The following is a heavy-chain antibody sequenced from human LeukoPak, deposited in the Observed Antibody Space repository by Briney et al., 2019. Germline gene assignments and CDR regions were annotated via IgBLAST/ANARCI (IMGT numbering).Heavy chain of an antibody. J-gene: IGHJ3*02. CDR2: INQSGST. CDR1: GGSFSGYY. V-gene: IGHV4-34*01. D-gene: IGHD3-22*01. Sequence: SETLSLTCAVYGGSFSGYYWSWIRQPPGKGLEWIGEINQSGSTNYNPSLKSRVTISVDTSKNQFSLKLSSVTAADTAVYYCARLRYYDSSGYLEGADDAFDIWGQGTMVTVSS. CDR3: ARLRYYDSSGYLEGADDAFDI.